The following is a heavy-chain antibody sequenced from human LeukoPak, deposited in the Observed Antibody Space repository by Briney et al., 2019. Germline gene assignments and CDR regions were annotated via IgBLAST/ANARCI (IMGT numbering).Heavy chain of an antibody. V-gene: IGHV1-3*03. CDR1: GYTFTSYD. CDR3: AREGAYIGGSYPFDY. J-gene: IGHJ4*02. D-gene: IGHD1-26*01. Sequence: ASVKVSCKASGYTFTSYDINWVRQATGQGLEWMGWINAGNGSTKLSHEFQGRVTITRDTSASTAYMELNSLRSEDMAVYYCAREGAYIGGSYPFDYWGQGTLVTVSS. CDR2: INAGNGST.